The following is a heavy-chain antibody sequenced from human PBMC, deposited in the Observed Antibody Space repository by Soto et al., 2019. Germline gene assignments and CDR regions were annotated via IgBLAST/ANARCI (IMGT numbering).Heavy chain of an antibody. CDR3: AKDWEMPTPIGSFDY. J-gene: IGHJ4*02. D-gene: IGHD1-26*01. Sequence: EVQLLESGGALVQPGGSLRLSCAASGFTFSSYAMSWVRQAPGRGLEWVSAISGSGGGSYYADSVKGRFTISRDNSKNTLYLQMSSLRADDTAVYYCAKDWEMPTPIGSFDYWGQGTLVTVSS. CDR2: ISGSGGGS. V-gene: IGHV3-23*01. CDR1: GFTFSSYA.